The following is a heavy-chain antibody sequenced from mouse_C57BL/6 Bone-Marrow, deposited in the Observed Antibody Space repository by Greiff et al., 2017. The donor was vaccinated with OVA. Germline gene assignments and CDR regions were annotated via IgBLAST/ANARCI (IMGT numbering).Heavy chain of an antibody. CDR2: ISSGGSYT. CDR3: ARHRRYFDY. Sequence: EVKLVESGGDLVKPGGSLKLSCAASGFTFSSYSMSWVRQTPDKRLEWVATISSGGSYTYYPDSVKGRFTISRDNAKNTLYLQMSSLKSEDTAMYYCARHRRYFDYWGQGTTLTVSS. CDR1: GFTFSSYS. V-gene: IGHV5-6*01. J-gene: IGHJ2*01.